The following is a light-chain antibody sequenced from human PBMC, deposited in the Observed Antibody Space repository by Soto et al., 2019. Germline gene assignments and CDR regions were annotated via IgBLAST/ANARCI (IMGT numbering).Light chain of an antibody. V-gene: IGLV2-14*01. Sequence: SVLTQPASVSGSPGQSITISCTGTSSDVGNYNYVSWYQQHPGKAPKLMIYDVSNRPSGVSNRFSGSKSGITASLTISGLQAEDEADYYCSSYTSSSTYVFGAGTKVTVL. J-gene: IGLJ1*01. CDR3: SSYTSSSTYV. CDR2: DVS. CDR1: SSDVGNYNY.